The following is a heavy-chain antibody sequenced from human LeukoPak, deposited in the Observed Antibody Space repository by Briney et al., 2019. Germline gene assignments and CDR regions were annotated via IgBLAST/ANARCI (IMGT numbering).Heavy chain of an antibody. Sequence: PSETLSLTCTVSGGSISSYYWSWIRQPPGKGLEWIGYIYYSGSTNYNPSLKSRVTISVDTSKNQFSLKLSSVTAADTAVYYCARSAYYYGSGSPPRYWGQGTLVTVSS. J-gene: IGHJ4*02. CDR2: IYYSGST. V-gene: IGHV4-59*12. D-gene: IGHD3-10*01. CDR3: ARSAYYYGSGSPPRY. CDR1: GGSISSYY.